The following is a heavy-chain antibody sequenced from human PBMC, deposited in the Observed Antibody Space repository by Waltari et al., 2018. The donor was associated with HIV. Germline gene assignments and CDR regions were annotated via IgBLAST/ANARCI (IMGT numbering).Heavy chain of an antibody. J-gene: IGHJ4*02. CDR1: AGSITSLY. CDR2: VFHEGGP. V-gene: IGHV4-59*11. Sequence: QVQLQESGPGLVRPSETLSLTCTVSAGSITSLYWSWIRQPPGKRLQWIGYVFHEGGPNSSPSLKSRVTMSVDTSKNQFSLSLRSVTAADTAIYYCAGGYTYGSKFDYWGQGILVTVSS. CDR3: AGGYTYGSKFDY. D-gene: IGHD5-18*01.